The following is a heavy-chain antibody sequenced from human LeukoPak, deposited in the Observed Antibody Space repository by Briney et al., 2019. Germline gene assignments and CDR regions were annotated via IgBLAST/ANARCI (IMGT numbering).Heavy chain of an antibody. CDR3: ARERPPGDSSNWFLEGYFDI. CDR2: VIPIFGTA. CDR1: GGTFSSYA. D-gene: IGHD6-13*01. V-gene: IGHV1-69*05. Sequence: SVKVSCKASGGTFSSYAITWVRQAPGQGLEWMGRVIPIFGTANYAQKFQGRVTITTDESTSTAYMELSTLRSDDTAVYYCARERPPGDSSNWFLEGYFDIWGQGTLVTVSS. J-gene: IGHJ4*02.